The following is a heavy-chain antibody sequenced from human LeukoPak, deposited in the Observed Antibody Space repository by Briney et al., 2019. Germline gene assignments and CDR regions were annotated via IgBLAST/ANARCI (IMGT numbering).Heavy chain of an antibody. D-gene: IGHD5-24*01. J-gene: IGHJ5*02. CDR2: IIPILGIA. CDR1: GGTFSSYA. V-gene: IGHV1-69*04. Sequence: GASVKVSCKASGGTFSSYAISWVRQAPGQGLEWMGRIIPILGIANYAQKFQGRVTITADKSTSTAYMELSSLRSEDTAVYYCARDEGVRDGYNPRFDPWGQGTLVTVSS. CDR3: ARDEGVRDGYNPRFDP.